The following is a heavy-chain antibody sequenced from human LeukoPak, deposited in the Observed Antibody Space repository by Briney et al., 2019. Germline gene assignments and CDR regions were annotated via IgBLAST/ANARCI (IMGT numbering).Heavy chain of an antibody. D-gene: IGHD2-15*01. V-gene: IGHV3-21*01. Sequence: PGGSLRLSCAASGFTFNNYSMNWVRQAPGKGLEWVSSISSSSNYIYYADSVKGRFTISRDNAKNSLYLQMNSLRAEDTAVYYCARDVGYCSGGSCYTYYFDYWGQGTLVTVSS. CDR1: GFTFNNYS. CDR3: ARDVGYCSGGSCYTYYFDY. J-gene: IGHJ4*02. CDR2: ISSSSNYI.